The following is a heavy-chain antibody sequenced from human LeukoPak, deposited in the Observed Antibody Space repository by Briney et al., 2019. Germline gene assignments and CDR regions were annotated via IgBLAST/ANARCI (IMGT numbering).Heavy chain of an antibody. CDR3: ARDAGYDRFDY. Sequence: GGSLRLSCADSGFTFSRSWMTWVRQAPGKGLEWVANINEDGSAQNYVDSVRGRFTISRDNPKSTLYLEMNSLRAEDTAVYYCARDAGYDRFDYWGQGTLVTVSS. J-gene: IGHJ4*02. CDR2: INEDGSAQ. D-gene: IGHD3-22*01. CDR1: GFTFSRSW. V-gene: IGHV3-7*05.